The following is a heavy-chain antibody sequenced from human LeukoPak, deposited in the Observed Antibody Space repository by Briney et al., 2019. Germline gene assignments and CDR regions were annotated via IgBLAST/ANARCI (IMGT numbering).Heavy chain of an antibody. V-gene: IGHV1-46*01. J-gene: IGHJ4*02. CDR3: ARAGPTYYDFWSGYYMEYYFDY. Sequence: GASVKVSCKASGFTFTSYFIHWVRQAPGQGLEWMGIINPSGGSTTYAQKFQGRVTMTRDTSTSTVYMELRSLRSDDTAVYYCARAGPTYYDFWSGYYMEYYFDYWGQGTLVTVSS. D-gene: IGHD3-3*01. CDR1: GFTFTSYF. CDR2: INPSGGST.